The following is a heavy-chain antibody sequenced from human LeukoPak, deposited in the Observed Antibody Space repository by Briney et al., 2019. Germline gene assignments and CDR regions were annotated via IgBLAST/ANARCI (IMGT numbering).Heavy chain of an antibody. Sequence: SGGSLRLSCAASGFTFSSYAMHWVRQAPGKGLEWVAVISYDGNNKYYADSVKGRFTISRDNSKNTLFLQMNSLRAEDTAVYYCARGSMGGYYYYYGMDVWGQGTTVTVSS. CDR2: ISYDGNNK. D-gene: IGHD2/OR15-2a*01. V-gene: IGHV3-30-3*01. J-gene: IGHJ6*02. CDR3: ARGSMGGYYYYYGMDV. CDR1: GFTFSSYA.